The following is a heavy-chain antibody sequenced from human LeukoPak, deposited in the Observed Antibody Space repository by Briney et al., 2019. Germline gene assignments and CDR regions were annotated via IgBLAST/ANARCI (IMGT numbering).Heavy chain of an antibody. CDR2: INPNSGGT. D-gene: IGHD3-10*01. Sequence: ASVKVSCKASGYTFTSYYMHWVRQATGQGLEWMGRINPNSGGTNYAQKFQGRVTMTRDTSISTAYMELSRLRSDNTALYYCARSTYYYRSGGGRWVDYWGQGRLVTVSS. V-gene: IGHV1-2*06. J-gene: IGHJ4*02. CDR1: GYTFTSYY. CDR3: ARSTYYYRSGGGRWVDY.